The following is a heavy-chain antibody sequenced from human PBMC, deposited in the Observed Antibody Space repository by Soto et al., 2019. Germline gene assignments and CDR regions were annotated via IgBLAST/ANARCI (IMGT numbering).Heavy chain of an antibody. CDR1: GFTFSTYA. V-gene: IGHV3-23*01. CDR2: FTPDGGR. Sequence: PGGSLRLSCAASGFTFSTYAMTWVRQAPGKGLQWVSSFTPDGGRSYADSVKGRFTISRDNSKDTLFLQMDSLRAEDTAVYYCARVTRPNGLDMDFDLWGQGTLVTVSS. J-gene: IGHJ4*02. D-gene: IGHD2-8*01. CDR3: ARVTRPNGLDMDFDL.